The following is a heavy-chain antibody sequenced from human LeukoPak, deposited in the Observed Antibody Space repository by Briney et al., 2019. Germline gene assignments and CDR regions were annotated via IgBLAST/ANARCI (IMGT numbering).Heavy chain of an antibody. CDR1: GGSISSGGYY. V-gene: IGHV4-31*03. J-gene: IGHJ4*02. CDR3: AREGYYYDSSGTRPFDY. CDR2: IYYSGST. D-gene: IGHD3-22*01. Sequence: SQTLSLTCTVSGGSISSGGYYWSWIRQHPGKGLEWIGYIYYSGSTYYNPSLKSRVTISVDKSKNQFSLKLSSVTAADTAVYYCAREGYYYDSSGTRPFDYWGQGTLVTVSS.